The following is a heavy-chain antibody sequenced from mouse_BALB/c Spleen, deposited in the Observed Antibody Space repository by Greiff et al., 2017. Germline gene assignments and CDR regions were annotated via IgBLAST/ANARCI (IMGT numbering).Heavy chain of an antibody. CDR3: TRWVHYAMDY. Sequence: QVHVKQPGAELVRPGASVKLSCKASGYTFTSYWINWVKQRPGQGLEWIGNIYPSDSYTNYNQKFKDKATLTVDKSSSTAYMQLSSPTSEDSAVYYCTRWVHYAMDYWGQGTSVTVSS. CDR2: IYPSDSYT. J-gene: IGHJ4*01. D-gene: IGHD2-14*01. V-gene: IGHV1-69*02. CDR1: GYTFTSYW.